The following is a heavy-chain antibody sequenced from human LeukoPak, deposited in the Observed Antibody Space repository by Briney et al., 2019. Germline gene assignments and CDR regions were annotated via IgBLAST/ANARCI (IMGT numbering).Heavy chain of an antibody. Sequence: ASVKVSCKASGYTFTGYYMHWVRQAPGQGLEWMGWINPNSGGTNYAQKFQGRVTMTRDTSISTAYMELSRLRSDDTAVYYCARAWSITGTTFDYWGQGTLVTVSS. CDR2: INPNSGGT. V-gene: IGHV1-2*02. CDR1: GYTFTGYY. J-gene: IGHJ4*02. CDR3: ARAWSITGTTFDY. D-gene: IGHD1-7*01.